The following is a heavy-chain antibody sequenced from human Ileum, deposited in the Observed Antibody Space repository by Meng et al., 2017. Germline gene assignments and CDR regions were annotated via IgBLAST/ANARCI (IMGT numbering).Heavy chain of an antibody. CDR2: MYSSGNA. J-gene: IGHJ5*01. CDR3: ARVYYDSSGLNWFDS. V-gene: IGHV4-31*03. CDR1: GGSVSDGDYY. Sequence: HVQLSGSGPGLGKPSQTLSLTCTVSGGSVSDGDYYWSWVRQHPGKGLECIGHMYSSGNAYYNPSLKSRVSMSVDTSKNQFSVRLSSVTAADTAIYYCARVYYDSSGLNWFDSWGQGTLVTVSS. D-gene: IGHD3-22*01.